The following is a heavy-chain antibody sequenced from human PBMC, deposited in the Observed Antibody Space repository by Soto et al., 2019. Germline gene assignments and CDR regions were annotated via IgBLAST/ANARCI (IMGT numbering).Heavy chain of an antibody. J-gene: IGHJ6*02. CDR2: ISSSSSYI. CDR1: GFTFSSYS. CDR3: ARDYEVTMIVVVGYGMDV. V-gene: IGHV3-21*01. Sequence: KTGGSLSLSCAASGFTFSSYSMNWVRQAPGKGLEWVSSISSSSSYIYYADSVKGRFTISRDNAKNSLYLQMNSLRAEDTAVYYCARDYEVTMIVVVGYGMDVWGQGTTVTVSS. D-gene: IGHD3-22*01.